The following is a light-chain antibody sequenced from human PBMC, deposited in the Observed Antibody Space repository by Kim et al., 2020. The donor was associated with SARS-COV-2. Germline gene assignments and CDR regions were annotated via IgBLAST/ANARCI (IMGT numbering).Light chain of an antibody. Sequence: SAVVGDRVTITCRASQSISSWLAWYQQKPGKAPKLLIYDASSLESGVPSRFSGSGSGTEFTLTISSLQPDDFATYYCQQYNSYLYAFGQGTKLEIK. CDR3: QQYNSYLYA. CDR1: QSISSW. V-gene: IGKV1-5*01. CDR2: DAS. J-gene: IGKJ2*01.